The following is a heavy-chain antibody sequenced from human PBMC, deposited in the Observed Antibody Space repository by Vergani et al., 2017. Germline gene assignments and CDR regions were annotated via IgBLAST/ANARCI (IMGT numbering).Heavy chain of an antibody. Sequence: QVQLVQSGAEVKKPGASVKVSCKASGYPFTSYYMHWVRQAPGQGLEWMGIINPSGGSTSYAQKFQGRVTMTRDTSTSTVYMELRSLRSEDTAVYYCASSDPPGYCSSTSCPDHYYYYGMDVWGQGTTVTVSS. J-gene: IGHJ6*02. CDR2: INPSGGST. V-gene: IGHV1-46*01. CDR3: ASSDPPGYCSSTSCPDHYYYYGMDV. CDR1: GYPFTSYY. D-gene: IGHD2-2*03.